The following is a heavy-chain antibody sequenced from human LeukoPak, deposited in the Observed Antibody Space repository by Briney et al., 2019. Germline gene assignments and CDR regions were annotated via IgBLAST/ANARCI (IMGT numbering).Heavy chain of an antibody. CDR2: ISSSGSTI. J-gene: IGHJ4*02. D-gene: IGHD2-15*01. V-gene: IGHV3-11*04. CDR1: GFTFSDYY. CDR3: AKESGGGGQGFDY. Sequence: GGSLRLSCAASGFTFSDYYMSWIRQAPGKGLEWVSYISSSGSTIYYADSVKGRFTISRDNAKTTLYLQMNSLRVEDTAVYYCAKESGGGGQGFDYWGQGTLVTVSS.